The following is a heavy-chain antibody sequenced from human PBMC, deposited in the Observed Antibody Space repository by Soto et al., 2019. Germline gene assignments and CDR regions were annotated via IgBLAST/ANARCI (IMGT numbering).Heavy chain of an antibody. CDR1: GFTFSSYA. D-gene: IGHD2-2*01. Sequence: PGGSLRLSCAASGFTFSSYAMHWVRQAPGKGLEWVAVISYDGSNKYYADSVKGRFTISRDNSKNTLYLQMNSLRAEDTAVYYCARDRIIDLYPNSYYYYGMDVWGQGTTVTVAS. V-gene: IGHV3-30-3*01. CDR2: ISYDGSNK. J-gene: IGHJ6*02. CDR3: ARDRIIDLYPNSYYYYGMDV.